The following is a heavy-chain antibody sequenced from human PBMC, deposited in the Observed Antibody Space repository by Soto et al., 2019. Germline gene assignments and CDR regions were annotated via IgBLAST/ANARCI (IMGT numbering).Heavy chain of an antibody. CDR1: GGSITRGGPY. Sequence: PSETPSPDRPVSGGSITRGGPYHYWIRQHPGKGLEWIGYIYYSGSTYYNPSLKSRVTISVDTSKNQFSLKLSSVTAADTAVYYWARASPVFTDVWGQGTTVTVSS. J-gene: IGHJ6*02. CDR3: ARASPVFTDV. CDR2: IYYSGST. D-gene: IGHD3-3*01. V-gene: IGHV4-30-4*08.